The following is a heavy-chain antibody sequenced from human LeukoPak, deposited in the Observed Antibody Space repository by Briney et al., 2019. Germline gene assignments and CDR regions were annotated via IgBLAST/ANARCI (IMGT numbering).Heavy chain of an antibody. CDR3: ARQRGYNYGYNDY. D-gene: IGHD5-18*01. Sequence: GGSLRLSCAASGFTFSDYYMSWIRQAPGKGLEWVSHISSSGSATYYADSVKGRFTISRDNSNNSRYLQMNSLRAEDTAVYYCARQRGYNYGYNDYWGQGTLVTVSS. CDR1: GFTFSDYY. CDR2: ISSSGSAT. V-gene: IGHV3-11*01. J-gene: IGHJ4*02.